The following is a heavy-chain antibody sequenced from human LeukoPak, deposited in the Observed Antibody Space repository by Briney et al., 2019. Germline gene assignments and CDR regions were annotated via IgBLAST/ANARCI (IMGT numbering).Heavy chain of an antibody. CDR1: GGTFSSYA. D-gene: IGHD6-13*01. CDR2: IIPIFGTA. J-gene: IGHJ4*02. Sequence: WASVKVSCKASGGTFSSYAISWVRQAPGQGLEWMGGIIPIFGTANYAQKFQGRVTITTDESTSTAYMELSSLRSEDTAVYYCAREAAAGTDYWGQGTLVTVSS. CDR3: AREAAAGTDY. V-gene: IGHV1-69*05.